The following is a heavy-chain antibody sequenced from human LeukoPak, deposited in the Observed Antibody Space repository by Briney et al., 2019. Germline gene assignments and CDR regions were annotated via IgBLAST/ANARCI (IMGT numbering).Heavy chain of an antibody. CDR2: IGTAGDT. CDR3: ARGGYSGYDYDGWFDP. Sequence: GGSLRLSCAASGFTFSSYDMHWVRQATGKGLEWVSAIGTAGDTYYPGSVKGRFTISRENAKNSLYLQMNSLRAGDTAVYYCARGGYSGYDYDGWFDPWGQGTLVTVSS. V-gene: IGHV3-13*01. CDR1: GFTFSSYD. D-gene: IGHD5-12*01. J-gene: IGHJ5*02.